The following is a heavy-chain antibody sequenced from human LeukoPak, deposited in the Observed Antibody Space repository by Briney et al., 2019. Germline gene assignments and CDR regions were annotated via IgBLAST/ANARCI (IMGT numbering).Heavy chain of an antibody. CDR1: GFNLSNYY. D-gene: IGHD4-17*01. Sequence: GGSLRLSCAGSGFNLSNYYMSWVPQAPGKGLEWVSLIRDSGETFYADSVKGRFTITREYSKNTMYLQMNRLRVEDTVVYFCAGGCAVTKDWVEFGHWGQGTLVTVSS. J-gene: IGHJ5*02. CDR3: AGGCAVTKDWVEFGH. CDR2: IRDSGET. V-gene: IGHV3-66*02.